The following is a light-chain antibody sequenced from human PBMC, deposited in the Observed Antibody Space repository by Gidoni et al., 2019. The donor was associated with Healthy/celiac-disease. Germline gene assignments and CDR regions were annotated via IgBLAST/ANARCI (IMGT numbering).Light chain of an antibody. CDR1: QSVSSN. Sequence: DIVMTQSPATLSASPGERATLSCRASQSVSSNLAWYQQKPGQAPRLLIYGASTRATGIPARFSGSGSGTEFTLTISSLQSEDFAVYYCQQYNNWPLRTFGQGTKVEIK. V-gene: IGKV3-15*01. CDR3: QQYNNWPLRT. J-gene: IGKJ1*01. CDR2: GAS.